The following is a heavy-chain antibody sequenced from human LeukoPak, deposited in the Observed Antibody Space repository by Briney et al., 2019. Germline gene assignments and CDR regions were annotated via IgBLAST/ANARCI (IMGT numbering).Heavy chain of an antibody. Sequence: SETLSLTCAVYGGSFSGYYWSWIRQPPGKGLEWIGEINHGGSTNYNPSLKSRVTISVDTSKNQFSLKLSSVTAADTAVYYCARGPRSYCSGGSCYSLYYYYGMDVWGQGTRSPSP. CDR3: ARGPRSYCSGGSCYSLYYYYGMDV. CDR2: INHGGST. J-gene: IGHJ6*02. CDR1: GGSFSGYY. V-gene: IGHV4-34*01. D-gene: IGHD2-15*01.